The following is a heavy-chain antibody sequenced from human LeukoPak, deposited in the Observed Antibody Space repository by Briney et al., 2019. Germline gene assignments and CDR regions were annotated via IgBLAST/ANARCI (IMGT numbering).Heavy chain of an antibody. CDR2: IYYSGST. J-gene: IGHJ4*02. V-gene: IGHV4-39*01. Sequence: SETLSLTCTVSGGSISSSSYYWGWIRQPPGKGLEWIGSIYYSGSTYYNPSLKSRVIISVDTSKNQFSLKLSSVTAADTAAFYCARRPYYYDSGSPPHFDYWGQGTLVTVSS. CDR1: GGSISSSSYY. D-gene: IGHD3-10*01. CDR3: ARRPYYYDSGSPPHFDY.